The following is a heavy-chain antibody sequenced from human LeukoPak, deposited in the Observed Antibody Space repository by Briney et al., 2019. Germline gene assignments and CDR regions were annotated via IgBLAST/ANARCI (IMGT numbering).Heavy chain of an antibody. CDR1: EFIFSIYG. D-gene: IGHD6-13*01. CDR3: AKEQTSSWYVD. Sequence: GGSLRLSCAASEFIFSIYGMHWVRQAPGKGLEWVAFIGYDGSNKNYADSVKGRFTISRDNSKNTLYLQMNSLRAEDTAVYYCAKEQTSSWYVDWGQGTLVTVPS. J-gene: IGHJ4*02. CDR2: IGYDGSNK. V-gene: IGHV3-30*02.